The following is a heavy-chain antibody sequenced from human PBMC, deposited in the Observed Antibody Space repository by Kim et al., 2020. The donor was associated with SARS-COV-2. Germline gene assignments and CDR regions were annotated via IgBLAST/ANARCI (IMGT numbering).Heavy chain of an antibody. J-gene: IGHJ6*02. D-gene: IGHD3-3*01. V-gene: IGHV4-34*01. CDR1: GGSFSGYY. CDR3: ARYYDFWSGTNPSYYYYYGMDV. Sequence: SETLSLTCAVYGGSFSGYYWSWIRQPPGKGLEWIGEINHSGSTNYNPSLKSRVTISVDTSKNQFSLKLSSVTAADTAVYYCARYYDFWSGTNPSYYYYYGMDVWGQGTTVTVSS. CDR2: INHSGST.